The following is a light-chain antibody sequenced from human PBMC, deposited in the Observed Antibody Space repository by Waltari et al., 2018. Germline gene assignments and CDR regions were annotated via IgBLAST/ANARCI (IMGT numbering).Light chain of an antibody. CDR2: GAS. CDR1: QSVAASQ. J-gene: IGKJ3*01. V-gene: IGKV3-20*01. Sequence: ELVLTQSPGTMSLSPGDRATLSCRASQSVAASQVAWYQQKPGQAPRLLIYGASTRATGTPDRFSGTGSGTDFILTISGLEPEDFAVYFCQQYGSSIPFTFGPGTKV. CDR3: QQYGSSIPFT.